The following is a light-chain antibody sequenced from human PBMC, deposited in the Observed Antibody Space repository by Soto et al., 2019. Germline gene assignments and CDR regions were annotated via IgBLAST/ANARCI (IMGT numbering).Light chain of an antibody. J-gene: IGKJ1*01. CDR2: AAS. CDR1: QSIRTA. V-gene: IGKV1-6*01. CDR3: LQDYNYPRT. Sequence: AIQMTQSPSSLSASVGDRVTITCRASQSIRTALGWYQQKPGKAPNLLIYAASSLQSGVPSRFSGSGSGTDFTLTISSLQPEDFATYYCLQDYNYPRTFGQGTKVEIK.